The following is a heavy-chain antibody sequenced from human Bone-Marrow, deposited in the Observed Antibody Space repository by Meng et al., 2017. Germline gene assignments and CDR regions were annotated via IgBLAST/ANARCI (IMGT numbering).Heavy chain of an antibody. J-gene: IGHJ4*02. CDR2: INHSGGT. Sequence: QVQVQQWGAGLLKPSETLALTCAVYGGSFSGYYWSWIRQPPGKGLEWIGEINHSGGTNYNPSLKSRVTISVDTSKNQFSLKLSSVTAADTAVYYCARGVASPIFSTVVTPAFDYWGQGTLVTVSS. V-gene: IGHV4-34*01. D-gene: IGHD4-23*01. CDR3: ARGVASPIFSTVVTPAFDY. CDR1: GGSFSGYY.